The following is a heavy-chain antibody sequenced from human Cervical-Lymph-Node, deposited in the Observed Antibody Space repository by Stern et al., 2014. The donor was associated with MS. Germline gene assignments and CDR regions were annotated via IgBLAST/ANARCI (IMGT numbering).Heavy chain of an antibody. V-gene: IGHV3-11*01. CDR3: VRADGSTDDY. D-gene: IGHD3-10*01. J-gene: IGHJ4*02. CDR1: GFSFRNYY. Sequence: VQLVESGGGLVKPGGSRRLSCAASGFSFRNYYMSWIRQAPGKGLEWVSYISSSGDHIDYADSVKGRFTISRDNAKNSLYLQMNSLRADDTAIYYCVRADGSTDDYWGQGTLVTVSS. CDR2: ISSSGDHI.